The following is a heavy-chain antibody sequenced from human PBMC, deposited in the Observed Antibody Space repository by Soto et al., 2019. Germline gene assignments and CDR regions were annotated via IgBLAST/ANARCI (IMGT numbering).Heavy chain of an antibody. Sequence: SETLSLTCAVSGGSISSSNWWSWVRQPPGKGLEWIGEIYHSGSTNYNPSLKSRVTISVDKSKNQFSLKLSSVTAADTAVYYCARDLIAVAGTPWFDPWGQGTLVTVSS. CDR2: IYHSGST. V-gene: IGHV4-4*02. CDR1: GGSISSSNW. J-gene: IGHJ5*02. D-gene: IGHD6-19*01. CDR3: ARDLIAVAGTPWFDP.